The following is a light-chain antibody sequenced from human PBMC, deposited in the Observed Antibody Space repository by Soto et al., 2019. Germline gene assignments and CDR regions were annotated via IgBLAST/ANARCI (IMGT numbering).Light chain of an antibody. CDR2: DAS. CDR3: HQYGSSTRT. Sequence: EIVLTQSPGNLSLSPGERATLSCRASQSFRTSYLAWYQQKPGQAPRLLIYDASSRASGIPDRFSGSASGTDFTLTISRLEPEDFAVYYCHQYGSSTRTFGQGTKVEIK. CDR1: QSFRTSY. J-gene: IGKJ1*01. V-gene: IGKV3-20*01.